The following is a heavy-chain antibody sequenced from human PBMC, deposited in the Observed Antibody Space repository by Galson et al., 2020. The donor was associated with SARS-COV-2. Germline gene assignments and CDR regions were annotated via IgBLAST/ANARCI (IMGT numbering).Heavy chain of an antibody. CDR1: GGSFSDYY. J-gene: IGHJ2*01. CDR3: ARDKVGVDL. D-gene: IGHD3-16*01. Sequence: SQASETLSLTCAVYGGSFSDYYWSWIRQPPGKGLEWIGEIKHSRSTNYNPSLKSRVTISVNTSKNQFSLGLNSVTAADTAIYYCARDKVGVDLWGRGTLVTVSS. V-gene: IGHV4-34*01. CDR2: IKHSRST.